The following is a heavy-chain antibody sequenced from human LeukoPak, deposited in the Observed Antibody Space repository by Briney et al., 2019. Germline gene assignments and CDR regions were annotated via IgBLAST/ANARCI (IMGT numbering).Heavy chain of an antibody. J-gene: IGHJ6*02. Sequence: PSETLSLTCTVSGGSISSSSYYWGWIRQPPGKGLEWVSVISGSGGRTYYADSVKGRFTISRDNPKNTLYLQMNSLRAEDTAVYYCAKGGGGQQPNYYYYGMDVWGQGTTVTVSS. CDR3: AKGGGGQQPNYYYYGMDV. CDR2: ISGSGGRT. CDR1: GGSISSSSYY. D-gene: IGHD6-13*01. V-gene: IGHV3-23*01.